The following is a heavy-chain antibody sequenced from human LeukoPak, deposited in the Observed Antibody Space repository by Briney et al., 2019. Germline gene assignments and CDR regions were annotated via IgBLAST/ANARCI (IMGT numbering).Heavy chain of an antibody. CDR1: GFTFRSYW. J-gene: IGHJ1*01. CDR3: AREGFPPGVLH. Sequence: GGSLRLSWAASGFTFRSYWMSWVRQAPGKGLEWVANIKQDGSEKYYVDSVKGRFTISRDNAKNSLYLQMNNLRAEDTAVYYCAREGFPPGVLHWGQGTLVTVSS. CDR2: IKQDGSEK. D-gene: IGHD2-2*01. V-gene: IGHV3-7*01.